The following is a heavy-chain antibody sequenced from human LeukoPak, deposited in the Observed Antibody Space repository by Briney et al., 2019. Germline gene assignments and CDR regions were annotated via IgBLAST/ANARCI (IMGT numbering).Heavy chain of an antibody. J-gene: IGHJ4*02. Sequence: AAPVKVSCKASGYTFTGYYMHWVRQAPGQGLEWMGWINPNSGGTNYAQKFQGRVTMTRDTSISTASMELSGLRSDDTAVYYCARPEDTAMVNWGQGTLVTVSS. CDR3: ARPEDTAMVN. CDR1: GYTFTGYY. V-gene: IGHV1-2*02. D-gene: IGHD5-18*01. CDR2: INPNSGGT.